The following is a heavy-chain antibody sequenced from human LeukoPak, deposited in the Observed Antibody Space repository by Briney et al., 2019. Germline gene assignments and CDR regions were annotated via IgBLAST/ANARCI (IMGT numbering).Heavy chain of an antibody. J-gene: IGHJ4*02. Sequence: GGSLRLSCETSGFTFSSYGMHWVRQAPGKGLQWVAVISFDGTNTVYLDSVKGRFTISRDNAKNSLFLQLNSLRAEDTAVYYCARDRGVANVGQMSPFDYCGQGTLVTVSS. V-gene: IGHV3-33*08. CDR2: ISFDGTNT. CDR1: GFTFSSYG. D-gene: IGHD3-3*01. CDR3: ARDRGVANVGQMSPFDY.